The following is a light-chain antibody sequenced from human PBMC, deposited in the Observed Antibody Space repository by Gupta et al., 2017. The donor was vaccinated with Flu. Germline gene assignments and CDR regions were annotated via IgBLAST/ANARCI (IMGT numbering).Light chain of an antibody. Sequence: SYVLTQPPSVSVAPGKTARISCGGNNVGSKRVHWYQQKPGQAPVLVVYDDSDRPSGIPERFSGSNSGITATLTISRVEAGDEADYYCQVWDGSSDHPFGTGTKVTVL. CDR3: QVWDGSSDHP. CDR1: NVGSKR. V-gene: IGLV3-21*03. CDR2: DDS. J-gene: IGLJ1*01.